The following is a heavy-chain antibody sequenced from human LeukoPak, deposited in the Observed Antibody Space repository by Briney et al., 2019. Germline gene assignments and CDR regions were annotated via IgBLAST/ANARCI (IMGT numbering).Heavy chain of an antibody. J-gene: IGHJ6*02. V-gene: IGHV3-33*01. CDR3: ARDREMYYYYGMDV. CDR1: GFIFSSYG. CDR2: IWYDGSNK. D-gene: IGHD5-24*01. Sequence: SGRSLRLSCAASGFIFSSYGMHWVRQAPGKGLEWVAVIWYDGSNKYYADSVKGRFTISGDNSKNTLYVQMNSLRVEDTAVYYCARDREMYYYYGMDVWGQGTTVTVSS.